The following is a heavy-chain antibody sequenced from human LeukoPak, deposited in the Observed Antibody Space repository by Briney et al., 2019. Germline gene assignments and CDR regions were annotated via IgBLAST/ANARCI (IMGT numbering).Heavy chain of an antibody. J-gene: IGHJ4*02. V-gene: IGHV1-8*01. D-gene: IGHD5-18*01. Sequence: GASVKVSCKASGYTFTSYDISWVRQAPGQGLEWMGWMNPNSGNTGYAQKFQGRVTMTRNTSISTAYMELSSLRSEDTAVYYCATDSNTAMFNFDYWGQGTLVTVSS. CDR3: ATDSNTAMFNFDY. CDR1: GYTFTSYD. CDR2: MNPNSGNT.